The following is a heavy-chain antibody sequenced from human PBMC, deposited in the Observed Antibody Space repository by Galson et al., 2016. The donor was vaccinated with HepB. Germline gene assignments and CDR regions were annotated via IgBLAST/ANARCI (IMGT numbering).Heavy chain of an antibody. Sequence: QSGAEVKRPGESLKISCQCSGYSFTIYWIAWVRQMPGKGLEWMGVIYPGDSTARYGPSFQGQVTMSVDKSINTAYLELTSLKASDTAIYYCARESLDNSGKPYTLDVWGQGTTVIVSS. CDR3: ARESLDNSGKPYTLDV. CDR2: IYPGDSTA. V-gene: IGHV5-51*01. J-gene: IGHJ6*02. D-gene: IGHD3-22*01. CDR1: GYSFTIYW.